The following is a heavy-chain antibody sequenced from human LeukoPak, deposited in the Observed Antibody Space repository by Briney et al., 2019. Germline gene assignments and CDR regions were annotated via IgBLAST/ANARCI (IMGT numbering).Heavy chain of an antibody. J-gene: IGHJ6*02. CDR2: ISYDGSNK. Sequence: GRSLRLSCAASGFTFSSYAMHWARQAPGKGLEWVAVISYDGSNKYYADSVKGRFTISRDNSKDTLYLQMNSLRAEDTAVYYCARDPSIVVVVAATPYYYYGMDVWGQGTTVTVSS. V-gene: IGHV3-30*04. D-gene: IGHD2-15*01. CDR3: ARDPSIVVVVAATPYYYYGMDV. CDR1: GFTFSSYA.